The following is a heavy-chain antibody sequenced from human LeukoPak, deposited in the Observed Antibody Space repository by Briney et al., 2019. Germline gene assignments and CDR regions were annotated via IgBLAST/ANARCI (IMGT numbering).Heavy chain of an antibody. Sequence: GGSLRLSCAASGFTLSSYSMHWVRQAPGKGLEWVGFIASETYGGTAEYAASVKGRFTISRDDSKSIAYLQMNSLKTEDTAVYYCTRDQTPYYWGQGTLVTVSS. V-gene: IGHV3-49*04. CDR1: GFTLSSYS. J-gene: IGHJ4*02. CDR3: TRDQTPYY. CDR2: IASETYGGTA.